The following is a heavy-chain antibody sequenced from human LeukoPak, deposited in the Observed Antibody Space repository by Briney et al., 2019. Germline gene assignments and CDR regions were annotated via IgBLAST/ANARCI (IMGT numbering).Heavy chain of an antibody. V-gene: IGHV5-51*01. CDR1: GYSFTSYW. Sequence: GESLKISCKGSGYSFTSYWIGWVRQMPGKGLEWMGIIYPGDSDTRYSPSFQGPVNISADKSISTAYLQWSSLKASDTAMYYCARADSGSYLAYYFDYWGQGTLVTVSS. CDR2: IYPGDSDT. D-gene: IGHD1-26*01. J-gene: IGHJ4*02. CDR3: ARADSGSYLAYYFDY.